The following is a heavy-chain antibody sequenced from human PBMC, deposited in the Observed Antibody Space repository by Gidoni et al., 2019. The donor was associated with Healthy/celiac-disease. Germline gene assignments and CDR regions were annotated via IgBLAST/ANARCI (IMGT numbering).Heavy chain of an antibody. CDR2: IKSKTDGGTT. CDR3: TTGRPGLMYFDY. Sequence: EVQLVESGGGWVKPGGSLRLSCAASGFTFSNAWMSWVRQAPGKGLEWVGRIKSKTDGGTTDYAAPVKGRFTISRDDSKNTLYLQMNSLKTEDTAVYYCTTGRPGLMYFDYWGQGTLVTVSS. CDR1: GFTFSNAW. V-gene: IGHV3-15*01. J-gene: IGHJ4*02. D-gene: IGHD2-8*01.